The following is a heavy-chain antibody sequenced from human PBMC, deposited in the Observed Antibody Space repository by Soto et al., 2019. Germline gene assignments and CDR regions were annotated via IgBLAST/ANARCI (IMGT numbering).Heavy chain of an antibody. CDR1: GDSISSSNSH. CDR2: VYYGGAIFYSGNI. CDR3: VRYDRINMKPYSPEGFHI. Sequence: SSETLSLTCTVSGDSISSSNSHWGWTRQPPGKGLEYIGSVYYGGAIFYSGNIYYNPSLKSRVTISVDTSKNQFSLRLSSVTAADTGVYYCVRYDRINMKPYSPEGFHIWGQGTMVTVSS. V-gene: IGHV4-39*01. D-gene: IGHD3-3*02. J-gene: IGHJ3*02.